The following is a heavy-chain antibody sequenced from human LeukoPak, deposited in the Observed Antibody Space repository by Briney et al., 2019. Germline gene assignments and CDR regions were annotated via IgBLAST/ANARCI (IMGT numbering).Heavy chain of an antibody. V-gene: IGHV3-23*01. Sequence: GGSLRLSCAASGFTFSSYAMSWVRQAPGKGLEWVSAISGSGGSTYYADSVKGRFTISRDNAKNSLYLQMNSLRAEDTAVYYCATLDSSGYYENFDYWGQGTLVTVSS. CDR2: ISGSGGST. CDR3: ATLDSSGYYENFDY. D-gene: IGHD3-22*01. J-gene: IGHJ4*02. CDR1: GFTFSSYA.